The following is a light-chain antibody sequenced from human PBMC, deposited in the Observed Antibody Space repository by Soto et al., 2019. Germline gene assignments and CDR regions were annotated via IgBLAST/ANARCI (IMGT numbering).Light chain of an antibody. CDR2: DVS. Sequence: SVLTQPASVSGSPGQSITISFPGTSSDVGDYNYVSWFQQHPGKAPKLMIYDVSSRPSGVSNRFSGSKSGNTASLTISGLQAEDEASYYCSSYTSSTSYVFGPGTKVTVL. CDR1: SSDVGDYNY. V-gene: IGLV2-14*03. CDR3: SSYTSSTSYV. J-gene: IGLJ1*01.